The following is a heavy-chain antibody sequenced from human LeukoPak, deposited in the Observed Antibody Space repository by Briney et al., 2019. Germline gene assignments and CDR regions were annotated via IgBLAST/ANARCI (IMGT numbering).Heavy chain of an antibody. Sequence: GGSLRLSCAASGFTFNRYAMNWVRQAPGKGLEWVSAISGSGDNIYYADSVKGRFTMSRDNSKNTLYLQMNSLRAEDAAVYYCAMLNSGSHSYNGMDVWGQGTTVTVSS. CDR2: ISGSGDNI. CDR3: AMLNSGSHSYNGMDV. D-gene: IGHD1-26*01. CDR1: GFTFNRYA. J-gene: IGHJ6*02. V-gene: IGHV3-23*01.